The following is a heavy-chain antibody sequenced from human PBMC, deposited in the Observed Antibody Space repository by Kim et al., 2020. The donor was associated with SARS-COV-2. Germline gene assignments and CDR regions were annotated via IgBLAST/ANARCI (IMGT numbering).Heavy chain of an antibody. V-gene: IGHV1-24*01. CDR3: ATGPAVAGTLVHYYYYYGMDV. CDR2: FDPEDGET. D-gene: IGHD6-19*01. CDR1: GYTLTELS. J-gene: IGHJ6*02. Sequence: ASVKVSCKVSGYTLTELSMHWVRQAPGKGLEWMGGFDPEDGETIYAQKFQGRVTMTEDTSTDTAYMELSSLRSVDTAVYYCATGPAVAGTLVHYYYYYGMDVWGQGTTVTVSS.